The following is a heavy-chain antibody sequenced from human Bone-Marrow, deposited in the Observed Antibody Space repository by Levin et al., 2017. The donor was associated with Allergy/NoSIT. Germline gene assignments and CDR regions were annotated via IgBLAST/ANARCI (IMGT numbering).Heavy chain of an antibody. J-gene: IGHJ6*02. V-gene: IGHV3-30-3*01. CDR2: ISYDGSNK. D-gene: IGHD2-2*01. Sequence: GESLKISCAASGFTFSSYAMHWVRQAPGKGLEWVAVISYDGSNKYYADSVKGRFTISRDNSKNTLYLQMNSLRAEDTAVYYCARDECSDPAAIVCEIHYYYGMDVWGQGTTVTVSS. CDR1: GFTFSSYA. CDR3: ARDECSDPAAIVCEIHYYYGMDV.